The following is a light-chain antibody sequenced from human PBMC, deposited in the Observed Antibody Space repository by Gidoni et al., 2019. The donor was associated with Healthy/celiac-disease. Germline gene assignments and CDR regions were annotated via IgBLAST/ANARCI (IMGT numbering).Light chain of an antibody. J-gene: IGKJ2*01. CDR3: QQYDNLPRST. Sequence: DIQMTQSPSSLSASVGDRVTITCQASQDISNYLNGYQQKPGKAPKLLIYDASNLETGVPSRFSGSGSGTDFTFTISSLQPEDIATYYCQQYDNLPRSTFXQXTKLXIK. V-gene: IGKV1-33*01. CDR1: QDISNY. CDR2: DAS.